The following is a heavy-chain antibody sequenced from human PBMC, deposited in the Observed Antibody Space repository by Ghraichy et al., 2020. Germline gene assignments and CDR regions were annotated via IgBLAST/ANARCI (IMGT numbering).Heavy chain of an antibody. Sequence: GGSLRLSCTASRFTFDTYGMAWVRQAPGKGLEWVSAISGNAAHTYYADSVKGRFTISRDNSKNTLDLHMSGLRAEDSALYYCVKGQHWDAIDMWGQGTMVTVSS. J-gene: IGHJ3*02. V-gene: IGHV3-23*01. CDR3: VKGQHWDAIDM. CDR1: RFTFDTYG. D-gene: IGHD1-1*01. CDR2: ISGNAAHT.